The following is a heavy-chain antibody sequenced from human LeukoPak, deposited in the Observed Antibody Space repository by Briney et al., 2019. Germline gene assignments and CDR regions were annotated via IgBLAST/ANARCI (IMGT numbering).Heavy chain of an antibody. D-gene: IGHD6-6*01. CDR2: INHSGST. Sequence: PSETLSLTCAVYGGSFSGYYWSWIRQPPGKGLEWIGEINHSGSTNYNPSLKSRVTISVDTSKNQFSLKLSSVTAADTAVYYCARDSSIAARPSGGGMDVWGQGTTVTVSS. CDR1: GGSFSGYY. CDR3: ARDSSIAARPSGGGMDV. V-gene: IGHV4-34*01. J-gene: IGHJ6*02.